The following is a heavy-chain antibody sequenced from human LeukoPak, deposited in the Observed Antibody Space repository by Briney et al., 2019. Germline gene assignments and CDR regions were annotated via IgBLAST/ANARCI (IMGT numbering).Heavy chain of an antibody. D-gene: IGHD3-10*01. V-gene: IGHV3-11*01. Sequence: PGWSLRLSCAASGFTFSDYYMSWIRQAPGKGLEWVSYISSSGSTIYYADSVKGRFTISRDNAKNSLYLQMNSLRAEDTAVYYCARCITMVRGVFDYWGQGTLVTVSS. CDR1: GFTFSDYY. J-gene: IGHJ4*02. CDR3: ARCITMVRGVFDY. CDR2: ISSSGSTI.